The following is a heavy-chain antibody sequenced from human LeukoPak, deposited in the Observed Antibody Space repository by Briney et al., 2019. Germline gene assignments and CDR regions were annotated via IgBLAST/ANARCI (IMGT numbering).Heavy chain of an antibody. V-gene: IGHV3-30*02. CDR1: GFTFSSYG. Sequence: GGSLRLSCAASGFTFSSYGMHWVRQAPGKGLEWVAFIRYDGSNKYYADSVKGRFTISRDNSKNTLYLQMNSLRAEDTAVYYCAKDPRGYTVFFDYWGQGTLVTVSS. D-gene: IGHD4-17*01. J-gene: IGHJ4*02. CDR3: AKDPRGYTVFFDY. CDR2: IRYDGSNK.